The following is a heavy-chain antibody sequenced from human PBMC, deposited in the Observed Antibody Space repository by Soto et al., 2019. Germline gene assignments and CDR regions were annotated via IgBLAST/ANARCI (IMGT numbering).Heavy chain of an antibody. CDR2: IYSGGST. J-gene: IGHJ6*04. CDR3: ARVRPDSSSYGPTRGMDV. V-gene: IGHV3-66*01. CDR1: GFTVSSNY. Sequence: GGSLRLSCVASGFTVSSNYMSWVRQAPGKGLEWVSVIYSGGSTYYADSVKGRFTISRDNSKNTLYLQMNSLRAEDTAVYYCARVRPDSSSYGPTRGMDVWGKGTTVTVSS. D-gene: IGHD6-6*01.